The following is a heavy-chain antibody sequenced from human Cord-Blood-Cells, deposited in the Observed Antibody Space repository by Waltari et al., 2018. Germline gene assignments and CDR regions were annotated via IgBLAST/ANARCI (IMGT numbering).Heavy chain of an antibody. CDR3: AKGIAAAGTEYFEH. V-gene: IGHV3-9*01. Sequence: EVQLVESGGGLVQPGRSLRLSCAASGFPFDDYAMHWVRQAAGKGLDWVSVISWNSGSIGYADSEKGRVTSTRDNGKNALYRQMNRLRAEDTALYYCAKGIAAAGTEYFEHWGQGTLVSVSS. CDR2: ISWNSGSI. D-gene: IGHD6-13*01. J-gene: IGHJ1*01. CDR1: GFPFDDYA.